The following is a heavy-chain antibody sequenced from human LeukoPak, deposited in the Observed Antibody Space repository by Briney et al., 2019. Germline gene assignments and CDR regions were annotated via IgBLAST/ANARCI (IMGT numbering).Heavy chain of an antibody. CDR2: ISSSGSTI. V-gene: IGHV3-48*04. CDR3: ARGDSVYSSGWSRAFDI. D-gene: IGHD6-19*01. J-gene: IGHJ3*02. CDR1: GFTFSSYW. Sequence: GGSLRLSCAASGFTFSSYWMSWVRQAPGKGLEWLSYISSSGSTIYYADSVKGRFTISRDNAKTSLYLQMNSLRAEDTAVYYCARGDSVYSSGWSRAFDIWGQGTMVTVSS.